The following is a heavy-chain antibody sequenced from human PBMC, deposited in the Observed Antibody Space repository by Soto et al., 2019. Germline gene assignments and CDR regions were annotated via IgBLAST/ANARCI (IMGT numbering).Heavy chain of an antibody. D-gene: IGHD3-10*01. Sequence: QVHLQQWGAGLLKPSETLSLTCAVNGGAFNGYYWTWIRQSPGKGLQWIGEINHSGTVDYNPSHKSRVTFSIDTSKKQFSLTLTSVTAAATAVYYCARAGAALVRGSIGGFDYWGQGTLVTVSS. V-gene: IGHV4-34*01. CDR3: ARAGAALVRGSIGGFDY. CDR2: INHSGTV. CDR1: GGAFNGYY. J-gene: IGHJ4*02.